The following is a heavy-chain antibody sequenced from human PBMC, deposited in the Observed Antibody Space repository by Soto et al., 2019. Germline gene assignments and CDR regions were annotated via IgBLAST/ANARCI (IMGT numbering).Heavy chain of an antibody. J-gene: IGHJ6*02. D-gene: IGHD2-21*02. V-gene: IGHV4-59*01. CDR2: MYNTGST. CDR1: GGSISGYY. CDR3: ARDLWGYCGTDCYPLDV. Sequence: SETLYLTCTVSGGSISGYYWSWIRQPPGKGLEWIGYMYNTGSTVYNPSFKSRVTISVDTSKNQFSLKLNSVTAADTAVYYCARDLWGYCGTDCYPLDVWGQGTTVTV.